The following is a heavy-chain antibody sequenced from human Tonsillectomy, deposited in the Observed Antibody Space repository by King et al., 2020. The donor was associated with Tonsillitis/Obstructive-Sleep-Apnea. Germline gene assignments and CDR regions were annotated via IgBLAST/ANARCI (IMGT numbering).Heavy chain of an antibody. V-gene: IGHV4-39*01. CDR2: IYYSGTT. CDR3: VRHIDYTTHYYYCMDV. D-gene: IGHD4-11*01. CDR1: GGSVSSSSYY. Sequence: LQLQESGPGLVKPSETLSLTCTVSGGSVSSSSYYWGWVRQPPGKGLEWIGTIYYSGTTYYNPSLKSRVTISVDTSKNQFSLKLTSVTAADTGVYYCVRHIDYTTHYYYCMDVWGKGTTVTVSS. J-gene: IGHJ6*03.